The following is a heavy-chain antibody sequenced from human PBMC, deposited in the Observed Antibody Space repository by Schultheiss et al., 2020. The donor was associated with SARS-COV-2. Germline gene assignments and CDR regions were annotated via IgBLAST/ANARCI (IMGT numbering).Heavy chain of an antibody. Sequence: GGSLRLSCAASGFTFSSYAMSWVRQAPGKGLEWVAVIWYDGSDKYYADSVKGRFTISRDNAKNSLYLQMNSLRAGDTAVYYCASCGASCHYYGMDVWGQGTTVTVSS. CDR3: ASCGASCHYYGMDV. J-gene: IGHJ6*02. CDR2: IWYDGSDK. CDR1: GFTFSSYA. D-gene: IGHD2-2*01. V-gene: IGHV3-33*08.